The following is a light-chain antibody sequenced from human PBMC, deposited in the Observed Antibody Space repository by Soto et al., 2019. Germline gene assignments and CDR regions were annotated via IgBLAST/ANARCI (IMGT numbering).Light chain of an antibody. J-gene: IGKJ4*01. CDR1: QSVSSSY. V-gene: IGKV3-20*01. Sequence: IVLTQSPGTLSLSPGERATLSFRASQSVSSSYLAWYQQKPGQAPRLLIYGASSRATGIPDRFSGSGSGTEFTLTISSLQPDDFATYYCQQYNSYSLTFGGGTKVDI. CDR3: QQYNSYSLT. CDR2: GAS.